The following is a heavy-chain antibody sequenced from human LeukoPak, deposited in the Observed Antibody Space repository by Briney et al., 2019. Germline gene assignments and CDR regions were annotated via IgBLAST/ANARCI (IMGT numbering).Heavy chain of an antibody. D-gene: IGHD2-21*01. CDR3: ARTHCGGGSCDTFDP. Sequence: PSATLSLTCDVFGVSISNYFWSWLRQPAGKGLEWIGRFYASGTTYYNPSLRSRVTLSRDTSKNHFSLKLTSVTAADTAVYYCARTHCGGGSCDTFDPWGQGTLVTVSS. V-gene: IGHV4-59*10. CDR2: FYASGTT. J-gene: IGHJ5*02. CDR1: GVSISNYF.